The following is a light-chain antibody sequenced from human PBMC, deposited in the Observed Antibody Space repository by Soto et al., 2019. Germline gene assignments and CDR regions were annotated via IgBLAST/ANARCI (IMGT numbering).Light chain of an antibody. CDR3: QSYDSSTPVV. Sequence: NFMLTQPHSVSESPGKTVTISCTRSSGSIASNYVQWYQQRPGSAPTTVIYEDNQRPSGVPDRFSGSIDSSSNSASLTISGLKTEDEDDYDGQSYDSSTPVVFGGGTKLTVL. CDR2: EDN. J-gene: IGLJ2*01. V-gene: IGLV6-57*04. CDR1: SGSIASNY.